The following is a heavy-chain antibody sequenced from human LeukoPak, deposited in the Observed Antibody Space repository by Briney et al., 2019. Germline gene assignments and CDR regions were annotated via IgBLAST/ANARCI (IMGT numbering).Heavy chain of an antibody. Sequence: SETLSLTCSVSGGSISSYYWSWIRQPPGKGLEWIGYIFFSGSTNYNPSLKSRVTMSVDTSKNQFSLKLSSVTAADTAVYYCARAGDYDFWSGQYYFDYWGQGTLVTVSS. CDR3: ARAGDYDFWSGQYYFDY. V-gene: IGHV4-59*01. CDR2: IFFSGST. J-gene: IGHJ4*02. CDR1: GGSISSYY. D-gene: IGHD3-3*01.